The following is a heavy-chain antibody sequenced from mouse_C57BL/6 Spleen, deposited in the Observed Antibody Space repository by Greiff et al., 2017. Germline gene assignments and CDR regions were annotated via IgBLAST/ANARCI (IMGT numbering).Heavy chain of an antibody. J-gene: IGHJ4*01. CDR2: IYPGDGDT. D-gene: IGHD2-5*01. Sequence: QVQLQQSGPELVKPGASVKISCKASGYAFSSSWMNWVKQRPGKGLEWIGRIYPGDGDTNYNGKFKGKATLTADKSSSTAYMQLSSLTSEDSAVYVCARDYSNLRYYAMDYWGQGTSVTVSS. CDR1: GYAFSSSW. V-gene: IGHV1-82*01. CDR3: ARDYSNLRYYAMDY.